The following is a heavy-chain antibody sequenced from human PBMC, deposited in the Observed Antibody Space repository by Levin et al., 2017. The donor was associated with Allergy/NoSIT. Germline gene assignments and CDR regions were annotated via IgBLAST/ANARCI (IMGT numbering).Heavy chain of an antibody. CDR2: IWYDGSNK. D-gene: IGHD6-6*01. CDR3: AGSYSSSSLDYFDY. V-gene: IGHV3-33*01. CDR1: GFTFSSYG. J-gene: IGHJ4*02. Sequence: GESLKISCAASGFTFSSYGMHWVRQAPGKGLEWVAVIWYDGSNKYYADSVKGRFTISRDNSKNTLYLQMNSLRAEDTAVYYCAGSYSSSSLDYFDYWGQGTLVTVSS.